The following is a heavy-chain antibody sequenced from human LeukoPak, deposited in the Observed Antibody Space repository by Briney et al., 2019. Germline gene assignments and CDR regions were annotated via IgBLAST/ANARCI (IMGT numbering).Heavy chain of an antibody. Sequence: GGSLRLSCAASGFTFNNYAMTWVRQAPGKGLEWVSAISNSGGNTYYADSLKGRFTISRDNSNNTLYLQMYGLRAEDTAVYYCAKTLWGLTLLSSDHWGQGTLVTVSS. D-gene: IGHD2-21*02. J-gene: IGHJ4*02. CDR3: AKTLWGLTLLSSDH. CDR2: ISNSGGNT. V-gene: IGHV3-23*01. CDR1: GFTFNNYA.